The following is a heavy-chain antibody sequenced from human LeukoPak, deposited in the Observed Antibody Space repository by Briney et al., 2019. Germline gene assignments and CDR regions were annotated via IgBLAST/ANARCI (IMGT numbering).Heavy chain of an antibody. V-gene: IGHV1-69*13. CDR1: GGTFSSHA. D-gene: IGHD6-13*01. J-gene: IGHJ6*03. CDR2: IIPIFGTA. Sequence: SVKVSCKASGGTFSSHAISWVRQAPGHGLEWMGGIIPIFGTADYAQKFQGRVTFTADESTSTAYMELSSLRSEDTALYYCARDDRGIAALRNSYFYYMDVWGKGTTVTVSS. CDR3: ARDDRGIAALRNSYFYYMDV.